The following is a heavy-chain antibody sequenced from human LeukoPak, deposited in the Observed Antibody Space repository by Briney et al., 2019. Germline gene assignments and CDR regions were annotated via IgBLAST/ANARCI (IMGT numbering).Heavy chain of an antibody. CDR2: IYTRGST. Sequence: SETLSLTCTVPAGSISSGSYYWRWIRQPAGKGLEWVARIYTRGSTNYNPSLKSRVTISVDTSKNQFSLKLSSVTAADTAVYYCARFAKTIYGDYIDYWGQGTLVTVSS. CDR3: ARFAKTIYGDYIDY. CDR1: AGSISSGSYY. J-gene: IGHJ4*02. V-gene: IGHV4-61*02. D-gene: IGHD4-17*01.